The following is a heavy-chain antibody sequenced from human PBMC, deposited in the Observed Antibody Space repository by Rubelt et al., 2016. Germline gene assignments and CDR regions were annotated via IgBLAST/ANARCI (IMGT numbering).Heavy chain of an antibody. CDR1: GGSISSYH. J-gene: IGHJ5*02. V-gene: IGHV4-59*01. CDR3: ARDYGDYNWFDP. D-gene: IGHD4-17*01. CDR2: IYYSGST. Sequence: QVQLQESGPGLVKPSETLSLTCTVSGGSISSYHWSWIRQPPGKGLEWIGYIYYSGSTNYNPSLKGRVPRSVDTSKTQFALKRSAVTAADTAVYYCARDYGDYNWFDPWGQGTRVTVSS.